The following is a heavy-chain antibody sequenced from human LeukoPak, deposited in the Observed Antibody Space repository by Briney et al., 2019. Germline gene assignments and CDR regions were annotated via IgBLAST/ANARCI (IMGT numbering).Heavy chain of an antibody. CDR1: GYTFTSYY. V-gene: IGHV1-46*01. CDR3: ASGRYPGRYYYYMDV. CDR2: INPSGGST. J-gene: IGHJ6*03. Sequence: ASVKVSCKASGYTFTSYYMHWVRQAPGQGLEWMGIINPSGGSTSCAQKFQGRVTMTRDMSTSTVYMELSSLRSEDTAVYYCASGRYPGRYYYYMDVWGKGTTVTVSS. D-gene: IGHD3-9*01.